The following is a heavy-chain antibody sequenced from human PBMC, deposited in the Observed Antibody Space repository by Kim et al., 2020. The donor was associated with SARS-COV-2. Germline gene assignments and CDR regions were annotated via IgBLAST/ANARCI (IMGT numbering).Heavy chain of an antibody. V-gene: IGHV4-34*01. J-gene: IGHJ4*02. D-gene: IGHD6-13*01. CDR2: INHSGST. Sequence: SETLSLTCAVYGGSFSGYYWSWIRQPPGKGLEWIGEINHSGSTNYNPSLKSRVTISVDTSKNQFSLKLSSVTAADTAVYYCARSRSEHSIAAAGPEFDYWGQGTLVTVSS. CDR3: ARSRSEHSIAAAGPEFDY. CDR1: GGSFSGYY.